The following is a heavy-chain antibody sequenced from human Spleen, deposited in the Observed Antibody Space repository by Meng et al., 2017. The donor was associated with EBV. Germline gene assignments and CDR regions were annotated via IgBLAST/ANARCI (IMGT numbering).Heavy chain of an antibody. CDR3: ARYYGANGDFDY. CDR2: IYYSGST. CDR1: GGSVSSGSNF. D-gene: IGHD4-23*01. Sequence: GPLRWSGPGLVKPSETLSLTCTVSGGSVSSGSNFWTWIRQPPGKGLEWIGHIYYSGSTKYHPSLESRVTISADTSKNQFSLKLSSVTAADTAVYYCARYYGANGDFDYWGQGNLVTVSS. V-gene: IGHV4-61*01. J-gene: IGHJ4*02.